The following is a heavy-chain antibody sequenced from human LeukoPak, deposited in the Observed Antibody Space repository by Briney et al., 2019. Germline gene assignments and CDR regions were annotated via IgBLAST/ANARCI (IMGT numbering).Heavy chain of an antibody. CDR3: ARLNYYDSSGYYDAFDI. CDR1: GGSFSGYY. D-gene: IGHD3-22*01. CDR2: INHSGST. J-gene: IGHJ3*02. V-gene: IGHV4-34*01. Sequence: PSETLSLTCAVYGGSFSGYYWSWIRQPPGKGLEWIGEINHSGSTNYNPSLKSRVTISVDTSKNQFSLKLSSVTAADTAVYYCARLNYYDSSGYYDAFDIWGQGTMVTVSS.